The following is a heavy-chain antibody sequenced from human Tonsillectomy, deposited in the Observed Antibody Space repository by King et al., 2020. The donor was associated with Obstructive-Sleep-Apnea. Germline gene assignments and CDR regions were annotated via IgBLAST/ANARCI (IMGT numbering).Heavy chain of an antibody. D-gene: IGHD3-9*01. CDR3: ARARDYEILTGYFDY. CDR2: TYSSGST. J-gene: IGHJ4*02. CDR1: GGSISSGDYY. V-gene: IGHV4-30-4*01. Sequence: PLQESGPGLVKPSQTLSLTCTVSGGSISSGDYYWRWVRQTPGKGLEWVGYTYSSGSTFHNPSLKRRLTISIDTSKNQFYLRLRSVTAADTAVYYCARARDYEILTGYFDYWGQGTLVTVSS.